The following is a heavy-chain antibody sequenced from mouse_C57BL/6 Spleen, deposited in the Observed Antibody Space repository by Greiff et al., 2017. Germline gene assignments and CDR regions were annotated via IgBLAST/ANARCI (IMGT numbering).Heavy chain of an antibody. CDR3: ARQDYYGSSYRYYAMDY. CDR2: ISSGSSTI. V-gene: IGHV5-17*01. J-gene: IGHJ4*01. D-gene: IGHD1-1*01. CDR1: GFTFSDYG. Sequence: EVQLVEPGGGLVKPGGSLKLSCAASGFTFSDYGMHWVRQAPEKGLEWVAYISSGSSTIYYADTVKGRFTISRDNAKNTLFLQMTSLRSEDTAMYYCARQDYYGSSYRYYAMDYWGQGTSVTVSA.